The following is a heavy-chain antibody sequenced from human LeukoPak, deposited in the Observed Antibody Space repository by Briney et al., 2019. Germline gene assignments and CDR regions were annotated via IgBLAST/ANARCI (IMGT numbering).Heavy chain of an antibody. Sequence: PSETLFLTCSVPGDSVSSAGYHWSWIRQAPGKGLEWIGHSGSPSYNPSLKSRVMISIDTSKNQFSLKVSTVTAADTAVYYCTTYYVGEGGRGHWGPGTLVTVSS. CDR2: SGSP. D-gene: IGHD2-21*01. CDR1: GDSVSSAGYH. CDR3: TTYYVGEGGRGH. J-gene: IGHJ4*02. V-gene: IGHV4-61*08.